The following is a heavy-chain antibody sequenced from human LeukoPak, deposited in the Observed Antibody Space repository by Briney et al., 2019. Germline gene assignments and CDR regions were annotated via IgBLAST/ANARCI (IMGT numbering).Heavy chain of an antibody. CDR3: VRVNYGGNSGYHFDY. D-gene: IGHD4-23*01. V-gene: IGHV3-23*01. CDR1: GFDLWRYA. Sequence: GGSLRLSCAASGFDLWRYAMSWVRQVPGKGLEWVADISGGGDGTHYADSVQGRFTISRDNSKNSVLLQMGSLRGHDTAVYYCVRVNYGGNSGYHFDYWGQGTLVTVSS. CDR2: ISGGGDGT. J-gene: IGHJ4*02.